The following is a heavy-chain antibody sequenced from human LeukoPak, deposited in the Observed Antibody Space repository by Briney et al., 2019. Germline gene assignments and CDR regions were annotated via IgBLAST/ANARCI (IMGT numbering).Heavy chain of an antibody. D-gene: IGHD6-6*01. CDR2: ISYDGSNK. CDR3: AKLKGYSSSVGDY. CDR1: GFTFSSYG. J-gene: IGHJ4*02. V-gene: IGHV3-30*18. Sequence: GGSLRLSCAASGFTFSSYGMHWVRQAPGKGLEWVAVISYDGSNKYYADSVKGRFTISRDNSKNTLYLQMNSLRAEDTAVYYCAKLKGYSSSVGDYWGRGTLVTFSS.